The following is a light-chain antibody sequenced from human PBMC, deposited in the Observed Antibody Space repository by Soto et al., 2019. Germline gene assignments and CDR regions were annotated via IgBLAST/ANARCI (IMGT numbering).Light chain of an antibody. Sequence: EIVLTQSPATLSFSPGEKATLSFRPSQSVSSYLAWYQQKPGQAPRLLIYDASNRATGIPARFSGSGSGTDFTLTISSLEPEDFAVYYCQQRSNWPPWTFGQGTKVDIK. J-gene: IGKJ1*01. CDR3: QQRSNWPPWT. CDR1: QSVSSY. CDR2: DAS. V-gene: IGKV3-11*01.